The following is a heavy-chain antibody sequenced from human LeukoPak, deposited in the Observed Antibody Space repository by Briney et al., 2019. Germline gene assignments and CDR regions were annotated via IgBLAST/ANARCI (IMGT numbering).Heavy chain of an antibody. CDR3: AKDEIKNDMNGTFDY. D-gene: IGHD3-22*01. CDR2: ISWNSGSI. V-gene: IGHV3-9*03. Sequence: GRSLRLSCAASGFTFDDYAMHWVRQAPGKGLEWVSGISWNSGSIGYADSVKGRFTISRDNAKNSLYLQMNSLRAEDMALYYCAKDEIKNDMNGTFDYWGQGTLVTVSS. CDR1: GFTFDDYA. J-gene: IGHJ4*02.